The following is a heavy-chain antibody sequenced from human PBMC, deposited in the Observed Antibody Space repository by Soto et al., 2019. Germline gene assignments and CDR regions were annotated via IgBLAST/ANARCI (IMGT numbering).Heavy chain of an antibody. CDR3: ARVIGGWYEHDY. CDR2: FYYSGST. Sequence: QVQLQESGPGLVKPSETLSLTCTVSGGSMSSYFWSWIRQPPGKGLEWIGYFYYSGSTNYNPSLQSRVTLSVDTSKNQFSLKLSSVTAADTAVYCCARVIGGWYEHDYWGQGTLVTVSS. CDR1: GGSMSSYF. V-gene: IGHV4-59*01. J-gene: IGHJ4*02. D-gene: IGHD6-19*01.